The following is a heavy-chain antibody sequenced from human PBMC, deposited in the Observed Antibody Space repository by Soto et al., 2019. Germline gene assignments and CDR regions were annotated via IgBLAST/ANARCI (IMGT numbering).Heavy chain of an antibody. CDR2: ISGSGGST. D-gene: IGHD3-10*01. CDR3: AKDIRWFWVPDI. J-gene: IGHJ3*02. V-gene: IGHV3-23*01. Sequence: EVQLLESGGGLVQPGGSLRLSCAASGFTFSSYAMSWVRQAPGKGLEWVSAISGSGGSTYYADYVKGRFTISRDNSKNPLYLQMNSLRAEDTAVYYCAKDIRWFWVPDIWGQGTMVTVSS. CDR1: GFTFSSYA.